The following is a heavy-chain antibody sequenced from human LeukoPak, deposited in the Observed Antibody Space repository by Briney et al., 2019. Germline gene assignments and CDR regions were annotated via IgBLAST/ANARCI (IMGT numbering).Heavy chain of an antibody. J-gene: IGHJ4*02. D-gene: IGHD4/OR15-4a*01. Sequence: ASVKVSCKASGFAFTDYYISWVRQAPGQGLEWMGWIAPHSGDTDFAQKFQDRLTLTRDTSINTAYMELSSLKSDDTAVYFCAAYDASRTPWDAYCGQGTLVTVSS. CDR2: IAPHSGDT. V-gene: IGHV1-2*02. CDR3: AAYDASRTPWDAY. CDR1: GFAFTDYY.